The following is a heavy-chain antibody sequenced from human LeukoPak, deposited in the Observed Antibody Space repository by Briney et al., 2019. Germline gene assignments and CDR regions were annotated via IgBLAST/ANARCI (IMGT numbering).Heavy chain of an antibody. D-gene: IGHD6-6*01. Sequence: PGGSLRLSCAASGFTFSSYAMSWVRQAPGKGLEWVSAISGSGGGTYYADSVKGRFTISRDNSKNTLYLQMNSLRAEGTAVYYCAKRYSSSSGYYFDYWGQGTLVTVSS. CDR2: ISGSGGGT. CDR3: AKRYSSSSGYYFDY. J-gene: IGHJ4*02. V-gene: IGHV3-23*01. CDR1: GFTFSSYA.